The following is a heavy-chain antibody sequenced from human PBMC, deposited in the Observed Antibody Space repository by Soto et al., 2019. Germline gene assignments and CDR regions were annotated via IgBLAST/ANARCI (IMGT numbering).Heavy chain of an antibody. V-gene: IGHV1-69*06. CDR3: AVAVTGSRSPLAH. D-gene: IGHD3-9*01. CDR2: IIPIYASP. CDR1: GGTFSSNG. J-gene: IGHJ4*02. Sequence: QVQLVQSGAEVKKPGSSVKVSCKASGGTFSSNGISWVRQAPGQGLEWMGGIIPIYASPNYAQTFQGRVTATADKATSTAYLELSRLKFADSAIYYCAVAVTGSRSPLAHWGQGTLVIVSS.